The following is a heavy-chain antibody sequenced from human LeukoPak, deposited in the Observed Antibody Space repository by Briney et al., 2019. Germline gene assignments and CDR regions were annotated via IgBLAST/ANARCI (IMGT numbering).Heavy chain of an antibody. CDR2: IYYSGST. V-gene: IGHV4-59*01. CDR1: GGSISSYY. J-gene: IGHJ4*02. CDR3: ARGGGSSAYGHLDLDY. Sequence: SETLSLTCTVSGGSISSYYWSWIRQPPRKGLEWIGYIYYSGSTNYNPSLKSRVTISVDTSKNQFSLKVNSVTAADTAVYYCARGGGSSAYGHLDLDYWGQGTLVTVSS. D-gene: IGHD5-12*01.